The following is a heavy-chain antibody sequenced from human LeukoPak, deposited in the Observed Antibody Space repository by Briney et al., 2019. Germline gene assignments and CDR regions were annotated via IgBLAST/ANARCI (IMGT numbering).Heavy chain of an antibody. CDR3: ARESGYSSSDELDY. CDR2: INDDGRST. V-gene: IGHV3-74*01. D-gene: IGHD6-13*01. J-gene: IGHJ4*02. CDR1: GFTFSNYW. Sequence: GGSLRLSCAASGFTFSNYWMQWVRQVPGKGLVWVSRINDDGRSTTYADSVKGRFTISRDNAKNTLYLQMNSLRAEDTAVYYCARESGYSSSDELDYWGQGTLVTVSS.